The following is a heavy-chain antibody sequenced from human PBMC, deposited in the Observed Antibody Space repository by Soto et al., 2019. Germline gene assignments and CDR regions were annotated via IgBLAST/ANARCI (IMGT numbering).Heavy chain of an antibody. CDR1: GGSISSGGYY. J-gene: IGHJ6*02. CDR3: ARDGEYYYDSSGSQPYYYYYGMDV. D-gene: IGHD3-22*01. Sequence: PSETLSLTCTVSGGSISSGGYYWSWIRQHPGKGLEWIGYIYYSGSTYYNPSLKSRVTISVDTSKNQFSLKLSSVTAADTAVYYCARDGEYYYDSSGSQPYYYYYGMDVWGQGTTVTVSS. CDR2: IYYSGST. V-gene: IGHV4-31*03.